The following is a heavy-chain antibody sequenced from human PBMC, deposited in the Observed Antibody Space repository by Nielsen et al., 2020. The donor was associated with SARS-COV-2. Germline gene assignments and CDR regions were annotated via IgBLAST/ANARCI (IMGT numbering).Heavy chain of an antibody. V-gene: IGHV4-4*02. Sequence: SETLSLTCAVSGASISSDNFWSWVRHPPGKGLEWIGEIYVGGSTNYNPSLKSRVSISVEKSKNQFSLKLTSVTAADTAVYYCARGPSLGAAFDYWGQGTLVTVSS. CDR1: GASISSDNF. J-gene: IGHJ4*02. CDR2: IYVGGST. CDR3: ARGPSLGAAFDY. D-gene: IGHD1-26*01.